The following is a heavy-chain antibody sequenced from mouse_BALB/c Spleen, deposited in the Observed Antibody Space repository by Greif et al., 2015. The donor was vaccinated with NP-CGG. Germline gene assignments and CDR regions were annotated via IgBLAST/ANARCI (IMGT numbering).Heavy chain of an antibody. D-gene: IGHD1-1*01. CDR1: GYAFSSYW. J-gene: IGHJ1*01. CDR2: IYPGDGDT. V-gene: IGHV1-80*01. Sequence: QVHVKQSGAELVRPGSSVKISCKASGYAFSSYWMNWVKQRPGQGLEWIGQIYPGDGDTNYNGKFKGKATLTEDKSSSTAYMPLSSLTSEDSAVSLGAREYYGPRCFDVWGAGITVAVS. CDR3: AREYYGPRCFDV.